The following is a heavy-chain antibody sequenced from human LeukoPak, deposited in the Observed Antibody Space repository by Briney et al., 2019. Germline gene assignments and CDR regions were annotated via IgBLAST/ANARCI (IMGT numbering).Heavy chain of an antibody. D-gene: IGHD4-17*01. Sequence: SETLSLTCTVSGGSISSYYWSWIRQPPGKGLERMGYIYYSGSTNYNPSLKSPVTISEDTSKNQFSLKLSSVAAADTAVYYCARLWGGDNYYYGMDVWGQGTTVTVSS. J-gene: IGHJ6*02. CDR2: IYYSGST. V-gene: IGHV4-59*08. CDR1: GGSISSYY. CDR3: ARLWGGDNYYYGMDV.